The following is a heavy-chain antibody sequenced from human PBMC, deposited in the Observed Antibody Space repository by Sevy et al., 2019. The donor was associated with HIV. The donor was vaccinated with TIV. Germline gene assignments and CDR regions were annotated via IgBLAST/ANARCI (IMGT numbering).Heavy chain of an antibody. CDR2: ISHAGSYE. D-gene: IGHD4-17*01. CDR1: GFAFRDSA. Sequence: GGSLRLSCEASGFAFRDSAIHWVRQSPGKGLEWVALISHAGSYEYYVDSVKGRFTVSSDRSKNILYLQMDSLRAEDTAVYYCARMVSGGLRWELIKVHAFDIWGQGTAVTVSS. V-gene: IGHV3-30-3*01. J-gene: IGHJ3*02. CDR3: ARMVSGGLRWELIKVHAFDI.